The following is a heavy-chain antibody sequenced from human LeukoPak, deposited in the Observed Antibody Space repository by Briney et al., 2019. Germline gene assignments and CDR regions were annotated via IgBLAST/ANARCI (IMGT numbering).Heavy chain of an antibody. CDR2: INSDGSST. V-gene: IGHV3-74*01. CDR1: GFTFSSYW. Sequence: PGGSLRLSSAASGFTFSSYWMHWVRHAPGKGLVWVSLINSDGSSTSYADSVKGRFTISRDNAKNTLYLQMNSLRAEDTAVYYCARERQDWFDPWGQGTLVTVSS. J-gene: IGHJ5*02. CDR3: ARERQDWFDP.